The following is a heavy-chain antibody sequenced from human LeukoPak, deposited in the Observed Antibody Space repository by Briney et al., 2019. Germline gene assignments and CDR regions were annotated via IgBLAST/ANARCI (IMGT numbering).Heavy chain of an antibody. Sequence: GGSLRLSCAASGFTFSSYAMSWVRQAPGKGLEWVSAISGSGGSTYYADSVKGRFTISRDNSKNTLYLQMNSLRAEDTAVYYCAKAVSGYYDIGLGYAFDIWGQGTMVTVSS. D-gene: IGHD3-22*01. CDR2: ISGSGGST. CDR3: AKAVSGYYDIGLGYAFDI. J-gene: IGHJ3*02. CDR1: GFTFSSYA. V-gene: IGHV3-23*01.